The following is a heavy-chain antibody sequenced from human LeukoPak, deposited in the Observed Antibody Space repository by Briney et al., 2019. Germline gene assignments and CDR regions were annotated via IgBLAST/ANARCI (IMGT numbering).Heavy chain of an antibody. CDR2: ISSRSSTI. V-gene: IGHV3-48*01. CDR1: GFTFSTYN. D-gene: IGHD3-3*01. CDR3: ARGLVNLRFPLYDMDV. Sequence: GGSLRLSCAASGFTFSTYNMNWVRQAPGKGLEWISYISSRSSTIYYADSVKGRFTISRDNAKNSLYLQMNSLRAEDTAVYYCARGLVNLRFPLYDMDVWGQGTTVTVSS. J-gene: IGHJ6*02.